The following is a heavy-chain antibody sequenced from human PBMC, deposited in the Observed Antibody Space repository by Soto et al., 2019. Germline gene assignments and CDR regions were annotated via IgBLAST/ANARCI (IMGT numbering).Heavy chain of an antibody. J-gene: IGHJ2*01. CDR3: ARDGATQMWRPWYFDL. CDR2: VSHDGNNQ. D-gene: IGHD2-21*01. V-gene: IGHV3-30-3*01. CDR1: GFTFSNYA. Sequence: QVQLVESGGGVVQPGRSLRLSCAVSGFTFSNYAMHWVRQAPGKGLEWVAIVSHDGNNQYYADSAKGRFTISRDNSENTLYLQMNSLRTEDTAVFYCARDGATQMWRPWYFDLWGRGTPVTVSS.